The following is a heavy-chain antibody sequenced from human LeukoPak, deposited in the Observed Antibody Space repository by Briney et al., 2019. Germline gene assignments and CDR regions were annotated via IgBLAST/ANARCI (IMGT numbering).Heavy chain of an antibody. CDR1: GFTVSSNY. CDR3: ARDRYYDILTGYRLNAFDI. D-gene: IGHD3-9*01. V-gene: IGHV3-53*01. J-gene: IGHJ3*02. Sequence: EGSLRLSCAASGFTVSSNYMSWVRQAPGKGLEWVSVIYSGGSTYYVDSVKGRFTISRDNSKNTLYLQMNSLRAEDTAVYYCARDRYYDILTGYRLNAFDIWGQGTMVTVSS. CDR2: IYSGGST.